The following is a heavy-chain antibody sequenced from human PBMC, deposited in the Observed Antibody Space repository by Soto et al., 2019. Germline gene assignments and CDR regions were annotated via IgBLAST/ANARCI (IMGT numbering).Heavy chain of an antibody. CDR1: GFTFSSYW. Sequence: GGSLRLSCAASGFTFSSYWMSWVRQAPGKGLEWVANIKQDGSEKYYVDSVKGRFTISRDNAKNSLYLQMNSLRAEDTAVYYCARDMIAVADSFDYWGQGTLVTVSS. J-gene: IGHJ4*02. CDR3: ARDMIAVADSFDY. D-gene: IGHD6-19*01. CDR2: IKQDGSEK. V-gene: IGHV3-7*01.